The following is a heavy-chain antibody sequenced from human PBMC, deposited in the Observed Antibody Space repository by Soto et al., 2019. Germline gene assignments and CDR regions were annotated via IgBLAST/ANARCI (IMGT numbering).Heavy chain of an antibody. V-gene: IGHV1-69*02. J-gene: IGHJ5*02. CDR3: ARGHHGWLDP. CDR2: IIPLLNKA. CDR1: GGIFGTYT. Sequence: QVQLVQSGAEMKKPGSSVKVSCKASGGIFGTYTINWVRQARGQGLEWMGRIIPLLNKADYAQKFQGRVTISVERSADTAYMELGSLTSGDTAVYYCARGHHGWLDPWGQGSLVTVSS.